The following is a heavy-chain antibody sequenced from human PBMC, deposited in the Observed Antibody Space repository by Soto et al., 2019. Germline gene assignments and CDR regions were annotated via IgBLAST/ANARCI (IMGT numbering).Heavy chain of an antibody. D-gene: IGHD3-10*01. CDR1: GGSISSGGYY. CDR2: IYYSGST. V-gene: IGHV4-61*08. CDR3: ARLGLPAVNYFDY. Sequence: SETLSLTCTVSGGSISSGGYYWSWIRQHPGKGLEWIGYIYYSGSTNYNPSLKSRVTISVDTSKNQFSLKLSSVTAADTAVYYCARLGLPAVNYFDYWGQGTLVTVSS. J-gene: IGHJ4*02.